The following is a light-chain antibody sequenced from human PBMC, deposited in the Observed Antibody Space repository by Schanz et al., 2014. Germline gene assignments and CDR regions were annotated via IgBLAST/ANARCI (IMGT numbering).Light chain of an antibody. CDR3: QQSYSTPYT. Sequence: DIQMTQAPSSLSVTIGARVTLTCRATQSIDTYLNWYQQKPGKAPKLLSFAASSLENGVPSRFSNSGSETDFTLTINNLQPEDIATYYCQQSYSTPYTFGQGTKLEIK. J-gene: IGKJ2*01. CDR1: QSIDTY. V-gene: IGKV1-39*01. CDR2: AAS.